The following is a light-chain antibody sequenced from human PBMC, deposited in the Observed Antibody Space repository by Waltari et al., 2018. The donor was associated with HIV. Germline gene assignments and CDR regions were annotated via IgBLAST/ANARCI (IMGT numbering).Light chain of an antibody. CDR2: EVN. J-gene: IGLJ3*02. CDR3: SSYAGSNSWV. Sequence: HSALTQPPSAAVSPGQSVTISCTGTSSDIGGYNYVSCYPHYPGKAPKVMIHEVNKRPSGGHDRFSGSKSGNTASLTVSGLQAEDEAYYYCSSYAGSNSWVFGGGTKLTVL. CDR1: SSDIGGYNY. V-gene: IGLV2-8*01.